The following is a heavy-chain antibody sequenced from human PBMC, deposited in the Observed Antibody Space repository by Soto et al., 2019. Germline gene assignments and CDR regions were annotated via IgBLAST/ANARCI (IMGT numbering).Heavy chain of an antibody. D-gene: IGHD4-17*01. CDR1: GGSISNYY. J-gene: IGHJ4*02. Sequence: PSETLSLSCTVSGGSISNYYRSWIRQRPGKGLEWIGCVYYSGSTNYNPSLKSRVTISVDTSKHQFSLKLTSVTAADTAVYYCTREQPSTAVTKWGPGTLVTVSS. CDR2: VYYSGST. V-gene: IGHV4-59*01. CDR3: TREQPSTAVTK.